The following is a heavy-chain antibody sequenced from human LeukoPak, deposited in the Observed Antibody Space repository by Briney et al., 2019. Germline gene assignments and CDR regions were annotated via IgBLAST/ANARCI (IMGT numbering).Heavy chain of an antibody. D-gene: IGHD4-23*01. V-gene: IGHV3-23*01. CDR2: IIGSGRST. CDR1: GFFFSNFT. J-gene: IGHJ4*02. CDR3: AKHPGPYGANPFNY. Sequence: GGSLRLSCGASGFFFSNFTLSWVRQAPGKGLEWVSTIIGSGRSTFHAASVKGRFTISRDNSNNTLFLHMDSLRAEDTAIYFCAKHPGPYGANPFNYWGLGTLVTVSS.